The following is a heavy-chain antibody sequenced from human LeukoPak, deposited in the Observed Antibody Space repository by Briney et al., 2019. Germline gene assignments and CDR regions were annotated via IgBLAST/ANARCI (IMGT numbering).Heavy chain of an antibody. CDR1: GFTFSCYS. Sequence: GGSLRLSCAASGFTFSCYSMNWVRQAPGKGLEWISYISSSSNSIYYADSVKGRFTISRDNAKNSLYLQMNGLRAEDTAVYYCARVTTMVREPDYFDYWGQGTLVTVSS. CDR2: ISSSSNSI. CDR3: ARVTTMVREPDYFDY. V-gene: IGHV3-48*04. D-gene: IGHD3-10*01. J-gene: IGHJ4*02.